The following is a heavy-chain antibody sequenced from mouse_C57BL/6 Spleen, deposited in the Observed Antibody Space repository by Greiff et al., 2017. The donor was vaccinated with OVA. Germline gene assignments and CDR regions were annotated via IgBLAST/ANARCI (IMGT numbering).Heavy chain of an antibody. CDR3: ARKSNYGYFDV. V-gene: IGHV1-50*01. CDR2: IDPSDSYT. J-gene: IGHJ1*03. D-gene: IGHD1-3*01. CDR1: GYTFTSYW. Sequence: QVQLQQSGAELVKPGASVKLSCKASGYTFTSYWMQWVKQRPGQGLEWIGEIDPSDSYTNYNQKFKGKATLTVDTSSSTAYMQLSSLTSEDSAVYYCARKSNYGYFDVWGTGTTVTVSS.